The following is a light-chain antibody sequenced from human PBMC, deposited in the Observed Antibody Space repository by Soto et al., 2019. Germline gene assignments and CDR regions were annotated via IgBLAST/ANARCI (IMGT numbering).Light chain of an antibody. J-gene: IGKJ1*01. V-gene: IGKV3-20*01. CDR3: QQSYSSPRT. CDR2: GAS. Sequence: IVLTQSPATLSLSPGERATLSCRASQSVSSSYLAWYQQKPGQAPRLLIYGASSRATGIPDRFSGSGSGTDFTLTISRLEPEDFATYSCQQSYSSPRTFGQGTKVDIK. CDR1: QSVSSSY.